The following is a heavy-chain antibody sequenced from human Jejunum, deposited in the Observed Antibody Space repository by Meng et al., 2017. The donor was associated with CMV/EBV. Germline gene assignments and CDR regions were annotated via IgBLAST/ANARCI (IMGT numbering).Heavy chain of an antibody. V-gene: IGHV3-15*01. CDR1: GFTFINAW. J-gene: IGHJ4*02. Sequence: SHRLSCAASGFTFINAWMSWVRQAPGKGLEWVGRIRSNADGGTADYVAPVTGGFTVSRDDSKNTLYLQMNSLKTEDTAVYYCTTEYDWGQGTLVTVSS. CDR3: TTEYD. CDR2: IRSNADGGTA.